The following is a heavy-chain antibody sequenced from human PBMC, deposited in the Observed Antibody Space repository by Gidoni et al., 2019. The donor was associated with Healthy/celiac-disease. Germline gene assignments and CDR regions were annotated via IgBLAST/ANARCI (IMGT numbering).Heavy chain of an antibody. CDR2: IIPIFGTA. CDR1: GGTFSSYA. D-gene: IGHD3-3*01. V-gene: IGHV1-69*01. CDR3: ARELNVLRFLEWSAYYYYGMDV. Sequence: QVQLVQSGAEVKKPGSSVKVSCKASGGTFSSYAISWVRQAPGQGLEWMGGIIPIFGTANYAQKFQGRVTITADESTSTAYMELSSLRSEDTAVYYCARELNVLRFLEWSAYYYYGMDVWGKGTTVTVSS. J-gene: IGHJ6*04.